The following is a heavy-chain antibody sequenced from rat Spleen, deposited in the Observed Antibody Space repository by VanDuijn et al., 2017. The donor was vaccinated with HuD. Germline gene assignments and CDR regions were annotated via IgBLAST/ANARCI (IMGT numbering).Heavy chain of an antibody. CDR1: GFTFSNYG. J-gene: IGHJ4*01. D-gene: IGHD1-6*01. CDR2: ISPSGGST. V-gene: IGHV5-19*01. CDR3: ARQNGLLLRQVMDA. Sequence: EVQLVESGGGLVQPGRSMKLSCAASGFTFSNYGMHWIRQAPTKGLEWVASISPSGGSTYYRDSVKGRFTISRDNAKSTLYLQMDSLRSEDTATYYCARQNGLLLRQVMDAWGQGASVTVSS.